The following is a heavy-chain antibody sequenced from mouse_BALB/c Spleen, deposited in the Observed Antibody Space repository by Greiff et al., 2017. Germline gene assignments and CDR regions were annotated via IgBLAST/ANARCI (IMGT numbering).Heavy chain of an antibody. V-gene: IGHV5-9-4*01. CDR1: GFTFSSYA. CDR2: ISSGGSYT. J-gene: IGHJ3*01. CDR3: ARENGRAWFAY. D-gene: IGHD1-1*01. Sequence: VKLMESGGGLVKPGGSLKLSCAASGFTFSSYAMSWVRQSPEKRLEWVAEISSGGSYTYYPDTVTGRFTISRDNAKNTLYLEMSSLRSEDTAMYYCARENGRAWFAYWGQGTLVTVSA.